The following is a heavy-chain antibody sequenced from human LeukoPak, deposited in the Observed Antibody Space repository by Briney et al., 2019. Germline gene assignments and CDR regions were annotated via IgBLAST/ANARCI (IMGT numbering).Heavy chain of an antibody. CDR1: GGSFSGYY. CDR2: INHSGST. V-gene: IGHV4-34*01. CDR3: ARQDIVVVPADALDI. D-gene: IGHD2-2*01. J-gene: IGHJ3*02. Sequence: SETLSLTCAVYGGSFSGYYWSWIRQPPGKGLEWIGEINHSGSTNYNPSLKSRVTISVDTSKNQFSLKLSSVTAADTAVYYCARQDIVVVPADALDIWGQGTMVTVSS.